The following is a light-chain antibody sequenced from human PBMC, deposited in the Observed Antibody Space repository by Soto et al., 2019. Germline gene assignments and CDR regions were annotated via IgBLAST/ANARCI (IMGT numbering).Light chain of an antibody. J-gene: IGLJ1*01. CDR1: SSNIGSNT. CDR3: AAWDDSRDV. V-gene: IGLV1-44*01. Sequence: QSVLTQPPSASGTPGQRVTISCSGSSSNIGSNTVNWYQQLPGTAPKLLIYSNNQRPSGVPDRFSGSKSGTSASLAISGLQSEDEADYYCAAWDDSRDVFGPGTQLTVL. CDR2: SNN.